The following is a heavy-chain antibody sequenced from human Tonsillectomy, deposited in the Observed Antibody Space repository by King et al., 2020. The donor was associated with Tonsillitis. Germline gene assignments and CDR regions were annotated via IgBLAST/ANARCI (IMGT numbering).Heavy chain of an antibody. J-gene: IGHJ4*02. CDR3: ARGLLYLDG. CDR2: IWYDGSYK. V-gene: IGHV3-33*01. CDR1: GFTFSGDA. D-gene: IGHD3-10*01. Sequence: VQLVESGGGVVQPVRSLRLSCAASGFTFSGDAMQWVRQAPGKGLEWVAVIWYDGSYKNYAASVKGRFTITRDNSKNTLYLQMNSLRGEDTAVYYCARGLLYLDGWGQGTLVTVSS.